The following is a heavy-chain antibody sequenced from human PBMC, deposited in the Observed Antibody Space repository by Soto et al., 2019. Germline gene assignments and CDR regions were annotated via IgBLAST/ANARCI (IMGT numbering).Heavy chain of an antibody. CDR3: ARGEAYNNYPAR. CDR1: GGSFNDYY. D-gene: IGHD4-4*01. V-gene: IGHV4-34*01. CDR2: FRDGGNT. J-gene: IGHJ4*02. Sequence: QVQLQQWGAGLLRPSETLSLTCAVSGGSFNDYYWIWIRQPPGKGLEWLGDFRDGGNTNYHPSLKSRVTISVDTSRKQFSLKLTSVTAADTAVYYGARGEAYNNYPARWGQGTLVTVSS.